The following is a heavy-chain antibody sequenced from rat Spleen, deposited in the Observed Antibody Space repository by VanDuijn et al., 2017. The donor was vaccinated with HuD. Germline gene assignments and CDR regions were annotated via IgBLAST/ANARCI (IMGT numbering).Heavy chain of an antibody. J-gene: IGHJ2*01. D-gene: IGHD1-9*01. V-gene: IGHV5-31*01. CDR1: GITFNNYW. CDR2: ISNTGDT. Sequence: EVQLVETGGGRVQPGRSLKLSCVASGITFNNYWMTWIRQAPGKGLEWVASISNTGDTFYPDSVKGRFTVSRDNAKITLYLQMDSLRSEDTATYYCARRHYGYTDYFDYWGQGVMVTVSS. CDR3: ARRHYGYTDYFDY.